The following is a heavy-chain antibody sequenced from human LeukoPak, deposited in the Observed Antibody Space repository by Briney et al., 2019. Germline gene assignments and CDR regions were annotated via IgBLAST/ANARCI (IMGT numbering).Heavy chain of an antibody. CDR3: AKGGGLRYFDWSLDAFDI. Sequence: GGSLRLSCAASGFTFSSYGMHWVRRAPGKGLEWVAFIRYDGSNKYYADSVKGRFTISRDNSKNTLYLQMNSLRAEDTAVYYCAKGGGLRYFDWSLDAFDIWGQGTMVTVSS. V-gene: IGHV3-30*02. CDR1: GFTFSSYG. CDR2: IRYDGSNK. J-gene: IGHJ3*02. D-gene: IGHD3-9*01.